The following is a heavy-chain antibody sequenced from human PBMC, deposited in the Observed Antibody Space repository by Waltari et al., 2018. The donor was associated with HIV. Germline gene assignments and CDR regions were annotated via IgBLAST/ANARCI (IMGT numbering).Heavy chain of an antibody. Sequence: QVQLVQSGAEVKKPGASVKISCKAFGYTFIGYYMHWVRQAPGQGLEGMGWSNPKTGDTNYAQKFQGRVTMTRDTSTSMVYMDLSSLKSDDTAVYYCARDRGRRRGFFVYWGQGTLVTVST. CDR2: SNPKTGDT. D-gene: IGHD3-16*01. CDR3: ARDRGRRRGFFVY. J-gene: IGHJ4*02. CDR1: GYTFIGYY. V-gene: IGHV1-2*02.